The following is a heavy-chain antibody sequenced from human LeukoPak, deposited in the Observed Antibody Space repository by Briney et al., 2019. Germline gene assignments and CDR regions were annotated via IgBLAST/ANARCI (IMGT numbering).Heavy chain of an antibody. CDR2: MNPNSGNT. CDR1: GYTFTSYD. J-gene: IGHJ6*02. Sequence: AAVKVSCKASGYTFTSYDINWVRQATGQGLEWMGWMNPNSGNTGYAQTFQGRVRMTRNTSISTAYMELSRPRSEDAAVYDCARSPYRTQLWMWHGHYYCMDVWGQGTTVTVPS. D-gene: IGHD5-18*01. CDR3: ARSPYRTQLWMWHGHYYCMDV. V-gene: IGHV1-8*01.